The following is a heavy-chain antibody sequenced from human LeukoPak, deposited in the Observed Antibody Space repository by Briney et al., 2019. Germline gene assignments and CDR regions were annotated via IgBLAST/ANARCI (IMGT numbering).Heavy chain of an antibody. Sequence: ASVKVSCKASGYTFTGYYMHWVRQAPGQGLEWMGWINTNTGNPTYAQGFTGRFVFSLDTSVSTAYLQISSLKTEDTTVYYCARDRTLFDYWGQGTLVTVSS. J-gene: IGHJ4*02. D-gene: IGHD1-14*01. CDR1: GYTFTGYY. V-gene: IGHV7-4-1*02. CDR2: INTNTGNP. CDR3: ARDRTLFDY.